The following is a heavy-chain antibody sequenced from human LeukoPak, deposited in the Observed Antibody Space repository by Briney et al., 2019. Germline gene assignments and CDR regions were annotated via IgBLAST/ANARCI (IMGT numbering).Heavy chain of an antibody. V-gene: IGHV3-15*01. CDR1: GFTFSNAW. Sequence: GGSLRLSCAASGFTFSNAWMSWVRQAPGKGLEWVGRIKSKTDGGTTDYAAPVKGRFTISRDDSKNTLYLQMNSLKTEDTAVYYCTTRLYDILTGYFPNGYWGQGTLVTVSS. J-gene: IGHJ4*02. CDR3: TTRLYDILTGYFPNGY. D-gene: IGHD3-9*01. CDR2: IKSKTDGGTT.